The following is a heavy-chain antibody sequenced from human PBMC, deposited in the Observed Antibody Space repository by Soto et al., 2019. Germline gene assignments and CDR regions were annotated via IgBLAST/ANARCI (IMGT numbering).Heavy chain of an antibody. V-gene: IGHV1-69*13. Sequence: SVKVSCKASGGTFSSYAISWVRQAPGQGLEWMGGIIPIFGTANYAQKFQGRVTITADESTSTAYMELSSLRYEDTAVYYCARDQKRRGAHTEYGMDVWGQGTTVTVSS. J-gene: IGHJ6*02. CDR2: IIPIFGTA. CDR1: GGTFSSYA. CDR3: ARDQKRRGAHTEYGMDV. D-gene: IGHD3-16*01.